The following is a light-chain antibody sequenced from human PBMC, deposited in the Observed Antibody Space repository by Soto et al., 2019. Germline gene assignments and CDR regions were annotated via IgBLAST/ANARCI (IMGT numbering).Light chain of an antibody. Sequence: TQCTSFVSASVGDRVTITCRASQGISSYLAWYQQKPGKAPKLLIYAASTLQSGVPSKFSGSGTGTDFNLTISSLQTEDLATYHCQHSYSTTLTFGGGTKVDIK. CDR1: QGISSY. J-gene: IGKJ4*01. CDR3: QHSYSTTLT. CDR2: AAS. V-gene: IGKV1-39*01.